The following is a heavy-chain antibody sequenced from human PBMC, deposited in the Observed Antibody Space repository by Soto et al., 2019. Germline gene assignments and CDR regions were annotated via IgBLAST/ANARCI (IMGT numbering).Heavy chain of an antibody. CDR1: GFTFSSYA. Sequence: GGSLRLSCAASGFTFSSYAMSWVRQAPGKGLEWVSAISGSGGSTYYADSVKGRFTISRDNSKNTLYLQMNSLRAEDTAVYYCAKDFGDSSGWYYFDYWGQGTLVTVSS. J-gene: IGHJ4*02. D-gene: IGHD6-19*01. V-gene: IGHV3-23*01. CDR2: ISGSGGST. CDR3: AKDFGDSSGWYYFDY.